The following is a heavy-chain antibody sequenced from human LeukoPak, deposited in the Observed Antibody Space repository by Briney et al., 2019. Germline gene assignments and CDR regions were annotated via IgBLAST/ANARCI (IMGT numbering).Heavy chain of an antibody. D-gene: IGHD3-10*01. J-gene: IGHJ4*02. Sequence: GGSPRLSCAASGFTFSSYAMHWVRQAPGKGLEWVAVISYDGSNKYYADSVKGRFTISRDNSKNTLYLQMNSLRAEDTAVYYCARDPRTFGELIFDYWGQGTLVTVSS. V-gene: IGHV3-30-3*01. CDR1: GFTFSSYA. CDR3: ARDPRTFGELIFDY. CDR2: ISYDGSNK.